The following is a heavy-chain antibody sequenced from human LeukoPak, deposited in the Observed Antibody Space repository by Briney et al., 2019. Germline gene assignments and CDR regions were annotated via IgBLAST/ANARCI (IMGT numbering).Heavy chain of an antibody. D-gene: IGHD3-10*01. CDR3: ARDRGSGPIDY. CDR2: IYYSGNT. J-gene: IGHJ4*02. V-gene: IGHV4-38-2*02. Sequence: SETLSLTCTVSNFSISTGYYWGWIRQPPGKGLEWIGSIYYSGNTYYNPSLKSRVTISVDTSKSQFSLKLNSVTAADTAMYCCARDRGSGPIDYWGQGTLVTVSS. CDR1: NFSISTGYY.